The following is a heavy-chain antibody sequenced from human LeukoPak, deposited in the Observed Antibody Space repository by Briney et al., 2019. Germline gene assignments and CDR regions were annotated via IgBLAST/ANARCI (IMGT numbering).Heavy chain of an antibody. CDR1: GFPFSSYA. V-gene: IGHV3-33*01. CDR3: ARIHCGGDCLDAAPLSDGFDL. J-gene: IGHJ3*01. CDR2: IWYVGSKK. Sequence: SGRSLRLTCAASGFPFSSYAMHWVRQAPGKGLEWVPDIWYVGSKKYYGDSVKGRYTTSRDNSKNTLYLQVNSLRAEDTAVYYCARIHCGGDCLDAAPLSDGFDLWGQGTMVTVFS. D-gene: IGHD2-21*02.